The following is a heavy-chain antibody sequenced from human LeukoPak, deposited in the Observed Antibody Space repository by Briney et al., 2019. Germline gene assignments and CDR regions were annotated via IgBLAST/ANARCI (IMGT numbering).Heavy chain of an antibody. CDR3: ARVRGLPPSVWAGWYFDL. Sequence: SETLSLTCTVSGGSISSYYWSWIRQPPGKGLEWIGYIYYSGSTNYNPSLMSRVTISVDTSKNQFSLKLSSVTAADTAVYYCARVRGLPPSVWAGWYFDLWGRGTLVTVSS. D-gene: IGHD1-26*01. CDR1: GGSISSYY. V-gene: IGHV4-59*01. CDR2: IYYSGST. J-gene: IGHJ2*01.